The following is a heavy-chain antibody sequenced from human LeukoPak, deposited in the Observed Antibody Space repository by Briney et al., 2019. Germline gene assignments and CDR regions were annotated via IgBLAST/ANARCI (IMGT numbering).Heavy chain of an antibody. D-gene: IGHD3-16*01. Sequence: AVTLSLTCSVSGGSISSSDYYWDWVRQPPGKGLEWLGTVYYSGSTYYNPSLRGRVTTSVDTSKNQFSLKLSSVTAADTAVYYCARHRGAKEAFDYWGQGTLVTVSS. J-gene: IGHJ4*02. V-gene: IGHV4-39*01. CDR1: GGSISSSDYY. CDR2: VYYSGST. CDR3: ARHRGAKEAFDY.